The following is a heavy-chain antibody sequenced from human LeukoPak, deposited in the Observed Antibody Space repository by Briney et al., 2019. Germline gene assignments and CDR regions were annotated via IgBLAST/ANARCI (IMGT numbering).Heavy chain of an antibody. V-gene: IGHV3-7*01. CDR1: GFTFSTYW. J-gene: IGHJ4*02. D-gene: IGHD6-13*01. Sequence: GGSLRLSCAVSGFTFSTYWMTWVRQAPGRGRGWVPNKRKDGSVRYNVDSVKGRFTISRDNAENSLYLQMNSLRAEDTAVYYCARDPGISAAGTVGYFDYWGQGTLVTVSS. CDR2: KRKDGSVR. CDR3: ARDPGISAAGTVGYFDY.